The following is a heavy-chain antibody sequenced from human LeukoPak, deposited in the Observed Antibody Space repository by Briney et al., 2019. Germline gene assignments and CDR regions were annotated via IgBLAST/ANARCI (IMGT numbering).Heavy chain of an antibody. CDR3: ARGTDDYIVATTSFEF. D-gene: IGHD5-12*01. CDR2: IIPMLGTP. Sequence: SVKVSCKASGGTFNTYVLSWARQAPGQGLEWMGGIIPMLGTPNYAQKFQGRVTLTADQSTSTAYMELSSLRSEDTAVYYCARGTDDYIVATTSFEFWGQGTLVTVSS. J-gene: IGHJ4*02. V-gene: IGHV1-69*10. CDR1: GGTFNTYV.